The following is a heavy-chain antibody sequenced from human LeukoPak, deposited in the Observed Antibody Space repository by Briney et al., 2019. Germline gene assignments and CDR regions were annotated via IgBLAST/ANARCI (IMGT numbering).Heavy chain of an antibody. CDR3: ARVPLFDVDTAMVSDY. V-gene: IGHV1-18*01. D-gene: IGHD5-18*01. Sequence: GASVKVSCKASGYTFTSYGISWVRQAPGQGLKWMGWISAYNGNTNYAQKLQGRVTMTTDTSTGTAYMELRSLRSDDTAVYYCARVPLFDVDTAMVSDYWGQGTLVTVSS. CDR1: GYTFTSYG. CDR2: ISAYNGNT. J-gene: IGHJ4*02.